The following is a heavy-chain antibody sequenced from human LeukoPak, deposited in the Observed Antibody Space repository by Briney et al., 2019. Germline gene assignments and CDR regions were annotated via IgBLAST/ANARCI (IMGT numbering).Heavy chain of an antibody. CDR3: ARVAGVAVTMVRGPNDY. Sequence: GGSLRLSCAASGFTFSSYSMNWVRQAPGKGLEWVSSISSSSSYIYYADSVKGRLTISRDNAKNSLYLQMNSLRAEDTAVYYCARVAGVAVTMVRGPNDYWGQGTLVTVSS. D-gene: IGHD3-10*01. J-gene: IGHJ4*02. CDR1: GFTFSSYS. V-gene: IGHV3-21*01. CDR2: ISSSSSYI.